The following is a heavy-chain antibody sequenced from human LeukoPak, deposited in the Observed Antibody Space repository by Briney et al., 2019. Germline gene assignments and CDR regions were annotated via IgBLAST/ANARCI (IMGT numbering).Heavy chain of an antibody. J-gene: IGHJ4*02. CDR2: IYYSGST. CDR3: AREGQGGSIDY. V-gene: IGHV4-59*01. Sequence: PSETLSLTCTVSGGSISSYYWSWIRQPPGKGLEWIGYIYYSGSTNYNPSLKSRVTISVDTSKNQFSLKLSSVTAADTAVYYCAREGQGGSIDYWGQGTLVTVSS. D-gene: IGHD3-16*01. CDR1: GGSISSYY.